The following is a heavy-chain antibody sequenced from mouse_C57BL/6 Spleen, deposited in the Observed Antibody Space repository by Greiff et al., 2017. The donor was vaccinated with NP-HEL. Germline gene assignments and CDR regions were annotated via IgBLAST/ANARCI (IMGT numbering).Heavy chain of an antibody. V-gene: IGHV1-55*01. CDR3: AKRVIYYCNYHLAY. CDR1: GYTFTSYW. J-gene: IGHJ3*01. CDR2: IYPGSGST. D-gene: IGHD2-1*01. Sequence: VQLQQPGAELVKPGASVKMSCKASGYTFTSYWITWVKQRPGQGLEWIGDIYPGSGSTNYNEKFKSKATLTVDTSSSTAYMQLSSLTSEDSAVYYCAKRVIYYCNYHLAYWGQGTLVTVSA.